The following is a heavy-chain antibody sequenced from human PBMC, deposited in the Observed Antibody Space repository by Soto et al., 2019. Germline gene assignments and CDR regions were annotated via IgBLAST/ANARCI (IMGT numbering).Heavy chain of an antibody. CDR3: APRPAVTTGDY. CDR1: GFTFSSYT. Sequence: EVQLLESGGGLVQPGGSLRLSCAASGFTFSSYTMSWVRQAPGKGLEWVSTISGSGGSTYYADSVKGRFTISRDNSKNTLYLQMNSLRAEDTAVYYCAPRPAVTTGDYWGQGTLVTVSS. J-gene: IGHJ4*02. V-gene: IGHV3-23*01. D-gene: IGHD4-17*01. CDR2: ISGSGGST.